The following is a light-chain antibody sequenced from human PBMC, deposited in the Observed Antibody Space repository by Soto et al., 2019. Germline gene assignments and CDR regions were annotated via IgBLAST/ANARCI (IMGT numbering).Light chain of an antibody. V-gene: IGLV2-8*01. CDR1: SSDVGGYNY. CDR2: EVT. J-gene: IGLJ3*02. Sequence: QSVLTQPPSASGSPGQSVTISCTGTSSDVGGYNYVSWYQQYPGRAPKLMIYEVTKRPSGVPDRFSGSMSGNTASLTVSGLQDEDEADYYCSSYAASNNFYFVFGGGTQLTVL. CDR3: SSYAASNNFYFV.